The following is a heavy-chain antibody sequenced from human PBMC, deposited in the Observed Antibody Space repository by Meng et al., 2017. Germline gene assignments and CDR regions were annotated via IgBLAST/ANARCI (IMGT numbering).Heavy chain of an antibody. V-gene: IGHV3-30*01. Sequence: VVEAGGGVGQPGRSLRLSFAASGFTFSSYAMHWVRQAPGKGLEWVAVISYDGSNKYYADSVKGRFTISRDNSKNTLYLQMNSLRAEDTAVYYCARELYLAEFDPWGQGTLVTVSS. CDR1: GFTFSSYA. CDR3: ARELYLAEFDP. D-gene: IGHD2-2*02. CDR2: ISYDGSNK. J-gene: IGHJ5*02.